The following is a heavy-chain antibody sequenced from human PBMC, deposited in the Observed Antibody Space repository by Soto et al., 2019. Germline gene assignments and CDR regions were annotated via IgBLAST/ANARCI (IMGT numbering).Heavy chain of an antibody. CDR2: ISSSATYT. D-gene: IGHD3-22*01. CDR3: ARRGGADYDRSGYFGPYYFDH. V-gene: IGHV3-11*05. Sequence: QVQLVDSGGCLVKPGGSLRLACAASGFTFSDYYMSWIRQAPGKGREWVSYISSSATYTNYADSVKGRFTISRDSAEKSLYLRVEHLIAEDTAVYYGARRGGADYDRSGYFGPYYFDHWGQGALVTVAS. CDR1: GFTFSDYY. J-gene: IGHJ4*02.